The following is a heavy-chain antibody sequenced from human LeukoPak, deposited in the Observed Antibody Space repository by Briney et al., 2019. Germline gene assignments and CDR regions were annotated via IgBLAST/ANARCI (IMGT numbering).Heavy chain of an antibody. V-gene: IGHV3-23*01. CDR2: ISGSGGST. J-gene: IGHJ3*02. Sequence: GGSLRLSCAASGFTFSSYAMSWVRQAPGKGLEWVSAISGSGGSTYYAGSVKGRFTISRDNSKNTLYLQTNSLRAEDTAVYYCAKDHHRVTIFGVVTNRDAFDIWGQGTMVTVSS. D-gene: IGHD3-3*01. CDR1: GFTFSSYA. CDR3: AKDHHRVTIFGVVTNRDAFDI.